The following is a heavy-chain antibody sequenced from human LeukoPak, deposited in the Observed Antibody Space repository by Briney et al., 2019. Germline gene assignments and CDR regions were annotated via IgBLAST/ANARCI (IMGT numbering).Heavy chain of an antibody. V-gene: IGHV3-30*02. CDR2: TRPDGRDK. D-gene: IGHD1-26*01. Sequence: GESLRHSWGASGLIFSNYGMHWVRQAPGKGLEWVAFTRPDGRDKYYTGSVKGRFTISRDNSKNTLYLQMNSLRAEDTAMYYCGKHDSASDYWGQGTLVTVSS. CDR1: GLIFSNYG. J-gene: IGHJ4*02. CDR3: GKHDSASDY.